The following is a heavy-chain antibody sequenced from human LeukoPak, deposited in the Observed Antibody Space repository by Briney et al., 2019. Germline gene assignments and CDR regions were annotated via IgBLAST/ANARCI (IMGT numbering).Heavy chain of an antibody. V-gene: IGHV3-30*02. J-gene: IGHJ4*02. CDR2: IRYDGTDT. CDR3: AKSPYRGGSSWTEFDY. D-gene: IGHD2-2*01. Sequence: GGSLRLSCAASGFTFSNYGIHWVRQAPGKGLEWVAFIRYDGTDTYYADSVKGRFTISRDSSRNTVYLQVNSLRDDDTAVYYCAKSPYRGGSSWTEFDYWGQGTLVTVSS. CDR1: GFTFSNYG.